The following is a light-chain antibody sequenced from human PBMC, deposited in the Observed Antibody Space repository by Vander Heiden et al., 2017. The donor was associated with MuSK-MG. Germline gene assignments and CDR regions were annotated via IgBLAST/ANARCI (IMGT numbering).Light chain of an antibody. V-gene: IGKV4-1*01. CDR1: PSVLYTSNNKNY. Sequence: LGERATITFKSNPSVLYTSNNKNYLAWYQQKPGQPPKLLIYWASTRQSGVTERFSGSGSGTEFTLTSNNLQAEDLAVYACQQYYSPPFTFGPGTTVEIK. J-gene: IGKJ3*01. CDR2: WAS. CDR3: QQYYSPPFT.